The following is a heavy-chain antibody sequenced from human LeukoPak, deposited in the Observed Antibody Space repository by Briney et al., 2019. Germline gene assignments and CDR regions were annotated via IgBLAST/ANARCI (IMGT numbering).Heavy chain of an antibody. Sequence: GESLKISCKGSGYSFTSYWIGWVRQMPGKGLEWMGIIYPGDSDTRYSPSFQGQVTISADKSISTAYLQWSSLKASDTAMYYCARHGGRDGYNYLGFDPWGQGTLVTVSS. CDR3: ARHGGRDGYNYLGFDP. V-gene: IGHV5-51*01. CDR2: IYPGDSDT. CDR1: GYSFTSYW. D-gene: IGHD5-24*01. J-gene: IGHJ5*02.